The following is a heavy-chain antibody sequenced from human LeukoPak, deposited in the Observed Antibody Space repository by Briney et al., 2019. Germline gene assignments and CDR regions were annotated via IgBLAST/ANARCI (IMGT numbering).Heavy chain of an antibody. CDR2: ISGSGVST. D-gene: IGHD1-7*01. CDR1: GFTFSSYW. J-gene: IGHJ6*03. CDR3: ARGDGTTYYYYYYFMDV. V-gene: IGHV3-23*01. Sequence: GGSLRLSCAASGFTFSSYWMSWVRQAPGKGLEWVSTISGSGVSTYYADSVKGRFTISRDNSKNTLYLQMNSLRAEDTAAYYCARGDGTTYYYYYYFMDVWGKGTTVTVSS.